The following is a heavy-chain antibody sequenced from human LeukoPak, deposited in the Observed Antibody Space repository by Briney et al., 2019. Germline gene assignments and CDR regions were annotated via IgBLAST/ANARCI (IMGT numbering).Heavy chain of an antibody. CDR2: INHSGST. V-gene: IGHV4-34*01. J-gene: IGHJ4*02. Sequence: SETLSLTCAVYGGSFSGYYWSWIRQPPGKGLEWIGEINHSGSTNYNPSLKSRVTISVDTSKNQFSLKLSSETAADTAVYYCARAYYYDSSRLAYWGQGTLVTVSS. CDR3: ARAYYYDSSRLAY. CDR1: GGSFSGYY. D-gene: IGHD3-22*01.